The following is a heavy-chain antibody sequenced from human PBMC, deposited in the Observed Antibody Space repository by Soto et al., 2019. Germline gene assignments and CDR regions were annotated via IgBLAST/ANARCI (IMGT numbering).Heavy chain of an antibody. CDR2: VYYIGSA. D-gene: IGHD4-4*01. V-gene: IGHV4-61*08. J-gene: IGHJ4*02. CDR1: GASVSSGGSY. Sequence: SETLSLTCTVSGASVSSGGSYWSWIRQPPGKGLEWIGYVYYIGSANYNPSLKSRVTMSVDTSKSQFSLNLSSVTTADTAVYYCARASLQPPGFDYWGQGTLVTVSS. CDR3: ARASLQPPGFDY.